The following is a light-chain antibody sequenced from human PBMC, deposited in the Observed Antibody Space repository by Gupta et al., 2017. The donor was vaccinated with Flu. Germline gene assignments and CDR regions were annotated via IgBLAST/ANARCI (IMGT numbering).Light chain of an antibody. CDR1: SSNIGAGYD. J-gene: IGLJ3*02. CDR2: GNS. V-gene: IGLV1-40*01. CDR3: QSYDSSLSGWV. Sequence: QSVLTQPPSVSGAPGQRVTIPCPWSSSNIGAGYDVHWYQQLPGTAPKLLIYGNSNRPSGVPDRFSGSKSGTSASLAITGLQAEDEADYYCQSYDSSLSGWVFGGGTKLTVL.